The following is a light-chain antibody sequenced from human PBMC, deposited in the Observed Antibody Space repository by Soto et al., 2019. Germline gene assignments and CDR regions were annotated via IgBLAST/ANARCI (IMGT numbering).Light chain of an antibody. CDR1: QSISSW. V-gene: IGKV1-5*03. CDR3: QQCNSYPWT. J-gene: IGKJ1*01. Sequence: DMQMTQSPSTLSASVGDRVTITYRASQSISSWLAWYQQKPGKAPKLLIYKASNLESGVPSRFSGSGSGIEFTLTISSLQPDDFATYYCQQCNSYPWTFGQGTKVEIK. CDR2: KAS.